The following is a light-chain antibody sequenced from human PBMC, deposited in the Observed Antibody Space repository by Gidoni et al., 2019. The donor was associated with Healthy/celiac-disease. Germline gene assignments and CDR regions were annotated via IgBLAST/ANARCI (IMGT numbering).Light chain of an antibody. J-gene: IGKJ3*01. V-gene: IGKV3-11*01. CDR1: HGVSSY. Sequence: EIVLTQSPATLSLSPGERATLSCRASHGVSSYLAWYQQKPGQAPRLLIYDASNRATGIPARFSGSGSGTDFTLTISSLEPEDFAVYYCQQRSNWPPIFGPGTKVDIK. CDR3: QQRSNWPPI. CDR2: DAS.